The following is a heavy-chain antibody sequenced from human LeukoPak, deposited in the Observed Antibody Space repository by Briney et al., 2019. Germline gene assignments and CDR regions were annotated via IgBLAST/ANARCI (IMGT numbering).Heavy chain of an antibody. CDR2: ISSSSSTI. D-gene: IGHD1/OR15-1a*01. CDR1: GFTFSSYS. V-gene: IGHV3-48*01. Sequence: GGSLRLSCAASGFTFSSYSMNRVRQAPGKGLEWVSYISSSSSTIYYADSVKGRFTISRDYAKNSLYLQMNSLRAEDTAVYYCAREAYNWNIDVFDIWGQGTMVTVSS. CDR3: AREAYNWNIDVFDI. J-gene: IGHJ3*02.